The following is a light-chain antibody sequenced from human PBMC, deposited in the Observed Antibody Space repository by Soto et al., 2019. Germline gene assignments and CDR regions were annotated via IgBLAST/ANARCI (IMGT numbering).Light chain of an antibody. V-gene: IGKV1-5*01. CDR3: QQYNSYPRT. J-gene: IGKJ1*01. Sequence: DIQMTHSPSTLSASVGDRVTITCRASQSISSWLAWYQQKPGRAPKLLIFDASSLESGVPSTFSGSGSGPEFTLTISSLQPNDFATYYCQQYNSYPRTFGQETLVDIK. CDR2: DAS. CDR1: QSISSW.